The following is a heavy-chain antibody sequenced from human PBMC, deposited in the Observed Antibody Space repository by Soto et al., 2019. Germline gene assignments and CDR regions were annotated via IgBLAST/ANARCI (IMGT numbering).Heavy chain of an antibody. J-gene: IGHJ3*02. V-gene: IGHV3-23*01. CDR3: ARKGTVAASHDARDI. CDR1: GFTFRNYA. CDR2: ISGSGGST. D-gene: IGHD2-15*01. Sequence: EVQLLESGGGLVQPEGSLRLSCAASGFTFRNYAMSWVRQAPGKGPEWVYGISGSGGSTSYADSVKGPFTISRDNSKNALDLQMYSLRVDNTAVYYCARKGTVAASHDARDIWGQGIMVTVSS.